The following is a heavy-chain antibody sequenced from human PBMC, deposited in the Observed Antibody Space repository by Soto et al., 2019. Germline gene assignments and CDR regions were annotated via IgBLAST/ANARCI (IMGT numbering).Heavy chain of an antibody. CDR3: ARDPSEGRVGNWFES. V-gene: IGHV3-21*06. D-gene: IGHD2-2*01. CDR2: ISSSTSYV. CDR1: GFTFSRYG. Sequence: PGGSLRLSCAASGFTFSRYGMNWLRQAPGEGLEWVASISSSTSYVYYADSVKGRFSTSRDNAKNILYLEMYALRTEDTAVYYCARDPSEGRVGNWFESWGQGTLVTVSS. J-gene: IGHJ5*01.